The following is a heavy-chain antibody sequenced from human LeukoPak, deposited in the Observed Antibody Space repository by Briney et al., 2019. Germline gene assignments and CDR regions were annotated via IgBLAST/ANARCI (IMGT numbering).Heavy chain of an antibody. CDR1: GFTVSSNY. Sequence: GGSLRLSCAASGFTVSSNYMNWVRQAPGKGLEWVSIIYSGGTTYYADSVRGRFTISRDNSKNTLYLHMNSLRAEDTAVYFCAKGSKAVLFTRDHYMDVWGKGTTVTISS. CDR3: AKGSKAVLFTRDHYMDV. V-gene: IGHV3-53*05. CDR2: IYSGGTT. D-gene: IGHD6-19*01. J-gene: IGHJ6*03.